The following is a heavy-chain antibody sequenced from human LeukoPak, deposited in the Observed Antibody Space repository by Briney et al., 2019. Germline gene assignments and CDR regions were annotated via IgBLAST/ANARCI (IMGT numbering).Heavy chain of an antibody. CDR2: ISGSGGST. D-gene: IGHD3-10*01. J-gene: IGHJ4*02. V-gene: IGHV3-23*01. CDR1: GFTFSSYA. CDR3: AKSESGSYSGDFDY. Sequence: GGSLRLSCAASGFTFSSYAMSWVRQAPGKGLEWVSAISGSGGSTYYADSVRGRFTISRDNSKNTLYLQMNSLRAEDTAVYYCAKSESGSYSGDFDYWGQGTLVTVSS.